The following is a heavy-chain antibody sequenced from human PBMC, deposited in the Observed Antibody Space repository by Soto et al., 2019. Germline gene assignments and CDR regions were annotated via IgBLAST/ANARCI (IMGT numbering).Heavy chain of an antibody. V-gene: IGHV4-30-4*01. J-gene: IGHJ2*01. D-gene: IGHD3-16*01. CDR3: ARGGEYWDFDL. CDR2: IYHSGST. CDR1: GDSISSGDYF. Sequence: QMQLQESGPGLVKPSQTLSLTSTVSGDSISSGDYFWGWIRQSSGKGLEYIGYIYHSGSTYYSPSLKSRLTISLDKSKNHFSLTLTSVTAADTAVYYCARGGEYWDFDLWGRGTLVTLSS.